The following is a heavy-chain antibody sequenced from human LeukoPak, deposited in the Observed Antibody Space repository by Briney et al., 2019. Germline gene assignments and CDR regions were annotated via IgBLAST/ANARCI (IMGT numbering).Heavy chain of an antibody. D-gene: IGHD6-19*01. J-gene: IGHJ4*02. CDR2: IKEDGSVM. CDR3: ARDLWGSYSTGSYLDY. Sequence: GGSLRLSCAVSGFPFTNYWMSWVRQAPGKGLEWVANIKEDGSVMYYVDSLKGRFTISRDSAQNSLYLQMNSLRVEETAVYFCARDLWGSYSTGSYLDYWGQGALVTVSS. V-gene: IGHV3-7*01. CDR1: GFPFTNYW.